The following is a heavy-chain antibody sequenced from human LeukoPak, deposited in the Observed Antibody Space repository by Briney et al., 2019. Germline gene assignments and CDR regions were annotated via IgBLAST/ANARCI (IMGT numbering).Heavy chain of an antibody. CDR2: ISAYNGNT. CDR1: GYTFTSYG. D-gene: IGHD2-2*01. V-gene: IGHV1-18*01. Sequence: ASVKVSCKASGYTFTSYGISWVRQAPGQGLEWMGWISAYNGNTNYAQKFQGRVTMTRDTSTSTVYMELSSLRSEDTAVYYCSSTSGRFDYWGQGTPVTVSS. J-gene: IGHJ4*02. CDR3: SSTSGRFDY.